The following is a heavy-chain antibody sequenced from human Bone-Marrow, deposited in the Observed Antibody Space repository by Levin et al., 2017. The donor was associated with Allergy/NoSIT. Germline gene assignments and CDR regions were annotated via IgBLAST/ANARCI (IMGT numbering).Heavy chain of an antibody. CDR2: ISHDGGER. CDR3: AKDLSVRFYDTSGYFSAQDF. J-gene: IGHJ4*02. Sequence: GESLKISCAVSRFTFSSYGMHWVHQAPGKGLEWVAYISHDGGERYYADFVKGRFTVSRDNFKNTLFLQMNGLRTDDTAVYYCAKDLSVRFYDTSGYFSAQDFWGQGALVTVSS. V-gene: IGHV3-30*18. CDR1: RFTFSSYG. D-gene: IGHD3-22*01.